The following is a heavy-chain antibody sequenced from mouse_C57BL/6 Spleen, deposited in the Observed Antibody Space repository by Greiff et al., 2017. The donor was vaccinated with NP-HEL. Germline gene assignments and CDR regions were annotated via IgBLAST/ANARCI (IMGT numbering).Heavy chain of an antibody. Sequence: QVQLQQPGAELVRPGSSVKLSCKASGYTFTSYWMDWVKQRPGQGLEWIGNIYPSDSETHYNQKFKDKATLTVDKSSSTAYMQLSSLTSEDSAVYYCARSMIRSYFDYWGQGTTLTVSS. CDR2: IYPSDSET. V-gene: IGHV1-61*01. D-gene: IGHD2-4*01. J-gene: IGHJ2*01. CDR1: GYTFTSYW. CDR3: ARSMIRSYFDY.